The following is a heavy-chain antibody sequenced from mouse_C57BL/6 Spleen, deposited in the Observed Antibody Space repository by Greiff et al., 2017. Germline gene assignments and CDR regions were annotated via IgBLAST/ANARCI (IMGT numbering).Heavy chain of an antibody. Sequence: QVQLQQSDAELVKPGASVKISCKVSGYTFTDHTIHWMKQRPEQGLDWIGYIYPRDGSTKYNEKFKGKATLTADKSSSTAYMQLNRLTSEDSAVYFCARRVTGTFYAMDYWGQGASGTGFS. CDR1: GYTFTDHT. CDR2: IYPRDGST. J-gene: IGHJ4*01. D-gene: IGHD4-1*01. V-gene: IGHV1-78*01. CDR3: ARRVTGTFYAMDY.